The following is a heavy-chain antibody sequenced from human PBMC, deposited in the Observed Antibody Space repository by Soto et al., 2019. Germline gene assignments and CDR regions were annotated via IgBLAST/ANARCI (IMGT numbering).Heavy chain of an antibody. D-gene: IGHD2-21*02. CDR1: GYTFTSYG. Sequence: QVQLVQSGAVVKKPGASVKVSCKASGYTFTSYGISWVRQAPGQGLEWMGWISAYNGNTNYAQKLQGRVTMTTDTSTSTAYMELRSLRSDDTAVYYCARAYCGGDCYPRYYYYGMDVWGQGTTVTVSS. V-gene: IGHV1-18*01. CDR3: ARAYCGGDCYPRYYYYGMDV. CDR2: ISAYNGNT. J-gene: IGHJ6*02.